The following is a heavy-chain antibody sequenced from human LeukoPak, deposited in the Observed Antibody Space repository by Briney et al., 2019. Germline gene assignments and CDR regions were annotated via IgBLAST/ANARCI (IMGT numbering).Heavy chain of an antibody. D-gene: IGHD4/OR15-4a*01. CDR2: ISSGGSTI. CDR1: GFTFNDYY. J-gene: IGHJ6*03. Sequence: GGSLRLSCAASGFTFNDYYMTWIRQAPGKGLEWVSYISSGGSTIYYADSVKGRFTISRDNAKNSLYLQMNSLRAEDTAVYYCARADYGYYYMDVWGKGTTVTVSS. CDR3: ARADYGYYYMDV. V-gene: IGHV3-11*04.